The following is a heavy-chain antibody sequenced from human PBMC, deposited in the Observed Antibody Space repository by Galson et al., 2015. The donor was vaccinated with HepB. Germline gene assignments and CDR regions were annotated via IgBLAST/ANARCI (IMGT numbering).Heavy chain of an antibody. CDR1: GYTFTNYA. V-gene: IGHV1-3*01. Sequence: SVKVSCKASGYTFTNYAMHWVRQAPGQRLEWMGWINAGNGDTKYSQKLQGRVTITRDTSASTAYMELSSLRSEDTAVYYCARVNQAEMATIYVLDYWGQGTLVTVSS. J-gene: IGHJ4*02. CDR2: INAGNGDT. CDR3: ARVNQAEMATIYVLDY. D-gene: IGHD5-24*01.